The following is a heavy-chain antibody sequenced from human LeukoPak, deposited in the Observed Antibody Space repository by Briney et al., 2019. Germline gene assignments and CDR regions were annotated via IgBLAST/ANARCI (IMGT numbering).Heavy chain of an antibody. CDR1: GFTFSSYG. CDR3: AKDPGGYVFDI. Sequence: GGSLRLSCAASGFTFSSYGMHWVRQAPGKGLEWVAFIRYEVSNKYYADSMKGRFTISRDNSKDTLYLQMNSLTAEDTAVYYCAKDPGGYVFDIWGQGTMVTVSS. D-gene: IGHD5-12*01. V-gene: IGHV3-30*02. CDR2: IRYEVSNK. J-gene: IGHJ3*02.